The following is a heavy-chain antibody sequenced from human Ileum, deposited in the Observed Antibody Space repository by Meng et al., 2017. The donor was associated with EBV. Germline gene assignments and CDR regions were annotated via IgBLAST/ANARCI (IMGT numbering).Heavy chain of an antibody. J-gene: IGHJ4*02. CDR2: INTNTGNP. V-gene: IGHV7-4-1*02. Sequence: QVQLVQTGSELXXXXXSXRGXSXASGYTFTSYARNWVRQAPGQGLEWMGWINTNTGNPTYAQGFTGRFVFSLDTSVSTAYLQISSLKAADTAVYYCARLYCSGGSCYTIDYWGQGTLVTVSS. D-gene: IGHD2-15*01. CDR1: GYTFTSYA. CDR3: ARLYCSGGSCYTIDY.